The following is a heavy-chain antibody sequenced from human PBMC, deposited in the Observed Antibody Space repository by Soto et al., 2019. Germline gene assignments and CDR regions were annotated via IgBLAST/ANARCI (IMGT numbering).Heavy chain of an antibody. J-gene: IGHJ4*02. D-gene: IGHD3-22*01. CDR1: GFTFSSYG. V-gene: IGHV3-30*03. Sequence: QVLLVESGGGVVQPGRSLRLSCAASGFTFSSYGMHWVRQALGKGLEWVAVISSDGSNKYYADSVKGRFTISRDNSKNTLYLQMNSLRAEDTAVYYCVGGYYFGDYWGQGTLVTVSS. CDR2: ISSDGSNK. CDR3: VGGYYFGDY.